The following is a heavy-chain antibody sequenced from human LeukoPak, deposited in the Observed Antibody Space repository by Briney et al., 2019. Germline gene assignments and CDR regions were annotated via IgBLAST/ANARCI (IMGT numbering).Heavy chain of an antibody. V-gene: IGHV1-24*01. Sequence: GASVKVSCKVSGYTLTELSMHWVRQAPGKGLEWMGGFDPEDGETIYAQKFQGRVTMTEDTSTDTAYMGLSSLRSEDTAVYYCATSGGPYDSSGYYLDYWGQGTLVTVSS. J-gene: IGHJ4*02. D-gene: IGHD3-22*01. CDR3: ATSGGPYDSSGYYLDY. CDR2: FDPEDGET. CDR1: GYTLTELS.